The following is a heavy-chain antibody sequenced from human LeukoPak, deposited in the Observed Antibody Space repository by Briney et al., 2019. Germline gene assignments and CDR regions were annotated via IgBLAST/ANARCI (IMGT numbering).Heavy chain of an antibody. CDR3: KRSERVHGGGWFHP. V-gene: IGHV4-39*07. CDR2: IYYSGST. J-gene: IGHJ5*02. Sequence: SETLSLTCTVSGGSISSSGYYWGWIRQPPGKGLEWIGNIYYSGSTYYNPSLKSRVTISVDTSKNQFSLKLTSVTAADTAVYYCKRSERVHGGGWFHPRGQGTLVTVSS. CDR1: GGSISSSGYY. D-gene: IGHD3-16*01.